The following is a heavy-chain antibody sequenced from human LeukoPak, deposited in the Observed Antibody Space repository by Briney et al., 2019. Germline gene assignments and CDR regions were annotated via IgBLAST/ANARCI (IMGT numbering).Heavy chain of an antibody. CDR2: INPNSGGT. CDR3: ASTKPSIAAAGTKEFDY. V-gene: IGHV1-2*02. J-gene: IGHJ4*02. Sequence: ASVKVSCKAYGYTFIDHYIHWVRQAPGQGLEWMGWINPNSGGTNYAQKFQGRVTMTRDTSISTAYMELSRLRSDDTAVYYCASTKPSIAAAGTKEFDYWGQGTLVTVSS. CDR1: GYTFIDHY. D-gene: IGHD6-13*01.